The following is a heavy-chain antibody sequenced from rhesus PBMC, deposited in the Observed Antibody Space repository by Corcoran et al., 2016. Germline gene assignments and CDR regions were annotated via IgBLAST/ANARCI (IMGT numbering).Heavy chain of an antibody. CDR3: ERDSRYSYYFDY. CDR2: TDRRRSNT. D-gene: IGHD2-27*01. J-gene: IGHJ4*01. CDR1: GGSISGGYA. Sequence: QVQLQESGPGLLKPSETLSLPCAVSGGSISGGYAWGWIRPPPGKGLEWIVSTDRRRSNTYNNPSLKRRSNISTDTSKNQFARKLSYVTAAETAVYYCERDSRYSYYFDYWGQGVLVTGSS. V-gene: IGHV4-127*01.